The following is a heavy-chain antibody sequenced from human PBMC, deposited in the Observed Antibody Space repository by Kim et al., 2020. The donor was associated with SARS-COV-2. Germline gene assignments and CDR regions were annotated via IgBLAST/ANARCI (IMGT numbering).Heavy chain of an antibody. CDR2: IYYNGST. CDR3: ARHAYYYDSSGYDNSHRGYFQH. D-gene: IGHD3-22*01. Sequence: SETLSLTCTVSGGSISSYYWSWIRQPPGKGLEWIGYIYYNGSTNYNPSLKSRVTISVDTSKNQFSLKLSSVTAADTAVYYCARHAYYYDSSGYDNSHRGYFQHWGQGTLVTVPS. J-gene: IGHJ1*01. CDR1: GGSISSYY. V-gene: IGHV4-59*08.